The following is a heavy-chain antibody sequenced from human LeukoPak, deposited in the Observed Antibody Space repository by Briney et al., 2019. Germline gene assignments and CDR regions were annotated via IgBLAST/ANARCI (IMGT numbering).Heavy chain of an antibody. V-gene: IGHV3-23*01. D-gene: IGHD2-15*01. J-gene: IGHJ4*02. CDR1: GFTFSSYA. CDR3: ANWLGRVVVVAATL. CDR2: ISGSGGST. Sequence: GGSLRLSCAASGFTFSSYAMSWVRQAPGKGLEWVSAISGSGGSTYYADSVKGRFTISRDNSKNTLYLQMNSLRAEDTAVYYCANWLGRVVVVAATLWGKGTLVTVSS.